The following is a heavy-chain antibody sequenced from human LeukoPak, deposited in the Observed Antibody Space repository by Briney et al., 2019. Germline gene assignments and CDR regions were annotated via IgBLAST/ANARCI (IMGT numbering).Heavy chain of an antibody. D-gene: IGHD5-18*01. CDR1: GCTLRTYW. V-gene: IGHV3-74*01. Sequence: GGSLRLSCAASGCTLRTYWMHWVRQAPGKGLVWVSHINTDGSSTSYADSVKGRFTISRDNAKNTLYLQMNSLRAEDTAVYYCARGGYSYGYDYWGQGTLVTVSS. CDR2: INTDGSST. J-gene: IGHJ4*02. CDR3: ARGGYSYGYDY.